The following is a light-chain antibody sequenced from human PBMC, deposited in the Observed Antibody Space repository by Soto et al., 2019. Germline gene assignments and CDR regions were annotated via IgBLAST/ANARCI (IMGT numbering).Light chain of an antibody. J-gene: IGKJ1*01. V-gene: IGKV1-5*03. CDR3: QQYNSYSPWT. CDR2: KAS. Sequence: DIQMTQSPSTLSASVGDRVTITCRASQSISSWLAWYQQKPGKAPKLLIYKASSLESGVPSRFSGSGSGTEFTLTFSSLQPDDFATDYCQQYNSYSPWTFGQGTKVEIK. CDR1: QSISSW.